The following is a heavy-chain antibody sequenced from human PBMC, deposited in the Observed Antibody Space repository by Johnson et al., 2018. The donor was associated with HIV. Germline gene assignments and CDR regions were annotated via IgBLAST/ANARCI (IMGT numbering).Heavy chain of an antibody. CDR3: ARLPSGYSRDAFDI. J-gene: IGHJ3*02. CDR1: GFTVSSNE. V-gene: IGHV3-38-3*01. CDR2: ISGCST. D-gene: IGHD5-18*01. Sequence: VQLVESRGVLVQPGGSLRLSCAASGFTVSSNEMSWVRQAPGKGLEWVSSISGCSTYYAASRKGRFTISRDNSKNTLHLQMNSLRAEDTAVYYCARLPSGYSRDAFDIWGQGTMVTVSS.